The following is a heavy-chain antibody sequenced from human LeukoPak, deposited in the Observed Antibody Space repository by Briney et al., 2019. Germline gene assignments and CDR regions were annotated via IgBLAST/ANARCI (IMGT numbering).Heavy chain of an antibody. D-gene: IGHD1-1*01. Sequence: ASVKVSCKASGYTFTGYYMHWVRQAPGQGLEWMEWINPNSGGTNYAQKFQGRVTMTRDTSISTAYMELSRLRSDDTAVYYCARDRYSDYYYYMDVWGKGTTVTVSS. V-gene: IGHV1-2*02. CDR3: ARDRYSDYYYYMDV. J-gene: IGHJ6*03. CDR2: INPNSGGT. CDR1: GYTFTGYY.